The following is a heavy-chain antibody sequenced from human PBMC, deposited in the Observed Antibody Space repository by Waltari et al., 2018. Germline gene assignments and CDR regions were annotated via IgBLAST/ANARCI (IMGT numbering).Heavy chain of an antibody. Sequence: QVQLQESGPSLLKPSETLSLICTVSGGSISGFYWRWVRQPPGKGLDWIGYIYYTGRPNFNPSLKSRVTMSVDTSKTQFSLKLSSVTAADTAFYYCARGGGGDWEWFDPWGQGTLVTVSS. V-gene: IGHV4-59*01. CDR3: ARGGGGDWEWFDP. D-gene: IGHD2-21*02. CDR1: GGSISGFY. CDR2: IYYTGRP. J-gene: IGHJ5*02.